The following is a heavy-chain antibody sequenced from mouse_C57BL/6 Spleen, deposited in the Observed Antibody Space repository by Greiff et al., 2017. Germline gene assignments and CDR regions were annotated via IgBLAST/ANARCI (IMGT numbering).Heavy chain of an antibody. CDR2: IRSKSNNYAT. V-gene: IGHV10-1*01. Sequence: GGGLVQPKGSLKLSCAASGFSFNTYAMNWVRQAPGKGLEWVARIRSKSNNYATYYADSVKDRVTISRDDSESMLYLQMNNLKTEDTAMYYCVRHDYDAMDYWGQGTSVTVSS. CDR3: VRHDYDAMDY. CDR1: GFSFNTYA. J-gene: IGHJ4*01.